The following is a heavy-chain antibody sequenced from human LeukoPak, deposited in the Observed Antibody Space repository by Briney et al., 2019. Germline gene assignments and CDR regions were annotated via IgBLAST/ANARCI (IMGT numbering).Heavy chain of an antibody. J-gene: IGHJ4*02. CDR3: ASVRGYDSSGYGDYFDY. D-gene: IGHD3-22*01. Sequence: SETLSLTCAVYGGSFSGYYWSWIGQPPGKGLEWIGEINHGGSTNYNPSLKSRVTISVDTSKNQFSLKLSSVTAADTAVYYCASVRGYDSSGYGDYFDYWGQGTLVTVSS. CDR2: INHGGST. V-gene: IGHV4-34*01. CDR1: GGSFSGYY.